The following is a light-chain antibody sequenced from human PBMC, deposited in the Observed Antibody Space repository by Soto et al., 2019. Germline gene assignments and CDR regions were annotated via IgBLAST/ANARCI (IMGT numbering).Light chain of an antibody. CDR3: PQRHSTHPT. CDR1: QSINSY. J-gene: IGKJ1*01. CDR2: AAS. V-gene: IGKV1-39*01. Sequence: DIQMTQSPSSLSASVGDRVTITCRASQSINSYLNWYQQKPGKAPKVLIYAASSLQSGVPSRFSRSGSGTDFTLTIFSPHPEDASTYYCPQRHSTHPTFGQGTKVEIQ.